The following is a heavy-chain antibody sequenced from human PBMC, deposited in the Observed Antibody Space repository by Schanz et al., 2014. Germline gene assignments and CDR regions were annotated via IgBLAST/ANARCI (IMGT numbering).Heavy chain of an antibody. CDR3: ARVEGSSGSASSYRALNV. V-gene: IGHV3-7*01. CDR1: EFTFNTYC. J-gene: IGHJ3*01. CDR2: INQDGYDK. D-gene: IGHD3-10*01. Sequence: EVQLVESGGGLVQPGGSLRLSCAASEFTFNTYCMSWVRQAPGKGLEWVASINQDGYDKHYVDSVEGRFTISRDNAKKSLYLQMNTLRPEDTAIYYCARVEGSSGSASSYRALNVWGQGTTVTVSS.